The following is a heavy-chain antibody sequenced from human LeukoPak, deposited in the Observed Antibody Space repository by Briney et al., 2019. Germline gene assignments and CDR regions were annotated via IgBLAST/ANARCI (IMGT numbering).Heavy chain of an antibody. D-gene: IGHD3-22*01. J-gene: IGHJ3*02. Sequence: ASVKVSCKASGYTFTSYDINWVRQATGQGLEWMGWISAYNGNTNYAQKLQGRVTMTTDTSTSTAYMELRSLRSDDTAVYYCARAGIWDYSDTSGYHNGAFDIWGQGTMVTVSS. CDR3: ARAGIWDYSDTSGYHNGAFDI. CDR1: GYTFTSYD. CDR2: ISAYNGNT. V-gene: IGHV1-18*01.